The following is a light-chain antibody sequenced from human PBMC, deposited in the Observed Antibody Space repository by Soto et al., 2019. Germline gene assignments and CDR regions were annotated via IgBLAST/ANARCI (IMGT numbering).Light chain of an antibody. V-gene: IGLV2-14*01. CDR3: SSYTSSSAERDV. Sequence: VLPQHASVSVSPVQSMTISWSGTRGEVGGYNYVSWYQQHPGKAPKLRIYEASNRPSGVYNRLSGSKSGNTASLPLSGLQDEDEADYYCSSYTSSSAERDVLGTSTKVTVL. J-gene: IGLJ1*01. CDR1: RGEVGGYNY. CDR2: EAS.